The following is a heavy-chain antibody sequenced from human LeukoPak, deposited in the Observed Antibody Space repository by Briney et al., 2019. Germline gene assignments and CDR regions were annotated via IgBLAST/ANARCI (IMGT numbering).Heavy chain of an antibody. Sequence: SETLSLTCAVYGGSFSGYYWSWIRQPPGKGLEWIGEINHSGSTNYNPSLKSRVTISVDTSKNQFSLKLSSVTAADTAVYYCARALGRWLVHFGWFDPWGQGTLVTVSS. D-gene: IGHD6-19*01. J-gene: IGHJ5*02. CDR2: INHSGST. CDR3: ARALGRWLVHFGWFDP. CDR1: GGSFSGYY. V-gene: IGHV4-34*01.